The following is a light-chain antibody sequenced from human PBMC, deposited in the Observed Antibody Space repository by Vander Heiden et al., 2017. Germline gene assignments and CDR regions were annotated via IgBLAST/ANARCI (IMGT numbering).Light chain of an antibody. CDR3: SSYGGNNNLI. Sequence: QSALTQPPSASGSPGQSVTIFCTGTSSDVGGYKFVSWYQQHPGKAPKLLIYEVTKRPSGVPYRFSGSKSGDTASLTVSGLQAEDEADYYCSSYGGNNNLIFGGGTKLTVL. CDR2: EVT. J-gene: IGLJ2*01. V-gene: IGLV2-8*01. CDR1: SSDVGGYKF.